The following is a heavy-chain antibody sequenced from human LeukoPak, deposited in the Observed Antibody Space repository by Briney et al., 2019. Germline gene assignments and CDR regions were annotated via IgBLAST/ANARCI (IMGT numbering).Heavy chain of an antibody. V-gene: IGHV4-30-4*08. CDR2: IYYSGST. CDR3: ARVRGYYSPAAFDI. J-gene: IGHJ3*02. D-gene: IGHD3-22*01. CDR1: GGSISSGDYY. Sequence: SETLSLTCTVSGGSISSGDYYWSWIRQPPGKVQEWIGYIYYSGSTYYNPSLKSRVTISVDTSKNQFSLKLSSVTAADTAVYYCARVRGYYSPAAFDIWGQGTMVTVSS.